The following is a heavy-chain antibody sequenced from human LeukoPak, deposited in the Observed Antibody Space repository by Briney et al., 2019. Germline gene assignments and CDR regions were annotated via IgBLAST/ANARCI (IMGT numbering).Heavy chain of an antibody. J-gene: IGHJ4*02. CDR3: AKDNRNYGDYVRDHRGGYFDY. Sequence: PGGSLRLSCAASGFTFNTYDIHWVRQAPGKGLEWVAVISYDGSNKYYADFVKGRFTISRDNSKNTLYLQMSSLGAEDTAVYYCAKDNRNYGDYVRDHRGGYFDYWGQGTLVTVSS. CDR1: GFTFNTYD. D-gene: IGHD4-17*01. V-gene: IGHV3-30*18. CDR2: ISYDGSNK.